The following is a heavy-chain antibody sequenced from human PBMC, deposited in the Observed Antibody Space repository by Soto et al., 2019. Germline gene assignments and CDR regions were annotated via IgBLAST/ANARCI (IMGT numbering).Heavy chain of an antibody. CDR1: GGTFSSYA. CDR2: IIPISETT. J-gene: IGHJ6*02. CDR3: ARSQGSSTSLEIYYYYYYGMDV. Sequence: QVQLVQSGAEVKKPGSSVKVSCKASGGTFSSYAISWVRQAPGQGLEWMGGIIPISETTNYAQKFQGRVTSTADESKSTAYMELSSLKSEDTAVYYCARSQGSSTSLEIYYYYYYGMDVWAQGTTVTVSS. D-gene: IGHD2-2*01. V-gene: IGHV1-69*01.